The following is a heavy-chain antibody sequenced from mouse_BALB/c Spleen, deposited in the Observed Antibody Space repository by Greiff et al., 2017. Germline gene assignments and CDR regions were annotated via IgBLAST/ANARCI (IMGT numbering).Heavy chain of an antibody. J-gene: IGHJ2*01. CDR2: IDPANGNT. D-gene: IGHD2-1*01. CDR1: GFNIKDTY. CDR3: ARRGNGIIDY. Sequence: VQLKESGAELVKPGASVKLSCTASGFNIKDTYMHWVKQRPEQGLEWIGRIDPANGNTKYDPKFQGKATITADTSSNTAYLQLSSLTSEDTAVYYCARRGNGIIDYWGQGTTLTVSS. V-gene: IGHV14-3*02.